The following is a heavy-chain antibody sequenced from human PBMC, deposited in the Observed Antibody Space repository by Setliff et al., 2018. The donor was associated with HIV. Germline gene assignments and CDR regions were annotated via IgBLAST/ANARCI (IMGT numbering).Heavy chain of an antibody. V-gene: IGHV4-39*02. CDR3: ACGAAAGTDYYYYYYMDV. CDR2: IYHNGNT. Sequence: KPSETLSLTCAVSGDSINSSSYYWGWIRQPPGKGLEWIASIYHNGNTYYNPSLKSRATTSVDTSKNHLSLKVSSVTAADTAVYYCACGAAAGTDYYYYYYMDVWGKGTTVTVSS. CDR1: GDSINSSSYY. J-gene: IGHJ6*03. D-gene: IGHD6-13*01.